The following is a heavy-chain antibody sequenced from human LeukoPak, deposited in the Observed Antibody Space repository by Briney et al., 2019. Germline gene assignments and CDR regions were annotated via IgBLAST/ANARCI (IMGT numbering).Heavy chain of an antibody. CDR2: ISYDGSNE. Sequence: GRSLRLSCAASGFTFSSYAVHWVRQAPGKGLEWVTVISYDGSNEYYADSVKGRFTISRDNSKNTLYLQMNNLRAEDTAVYYCARGLVRSGYYFDYWGQGTLVTASS. D-gene: IGHD3-9*01. CDR1: GFTFSSYA. J-gene: IGHJ4*02. V-gene: IGHV3-30-3*01. CDR3: ARGLVRSGYYFDY.